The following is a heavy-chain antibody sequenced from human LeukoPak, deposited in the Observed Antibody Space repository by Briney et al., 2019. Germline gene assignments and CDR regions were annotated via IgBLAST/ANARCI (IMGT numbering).Heavy chain of an antibody. CDR2: ISSDGSNK. V-gene: IGHV3-30*04. Sequence: GGSLRLSCAASGFSFSTFAMHWVRQAPGKGLEWVTLISSDGSNKYYADSVRGRFTISRDNSKNTLYLQMNGLRAEDTAVYYCANRFGGDTARYFDYWGQGTLVTVSS. CDR3: ANRFGGDTARYFDY. CDR1: GFSFSTFA. J-gene: IGHJ4*02. D-gene: IGHD5-18*01.